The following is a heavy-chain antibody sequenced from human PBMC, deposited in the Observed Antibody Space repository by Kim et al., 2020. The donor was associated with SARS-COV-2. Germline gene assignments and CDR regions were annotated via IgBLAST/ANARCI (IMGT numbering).Heavy chain of an antibody. CDR2: IWYDGSNK. CDR3: AKDWDGYDYYYFDY. Sequence: GGSLRLSCAASGFTFSSYGMHWVRQAPGKGLEWVAVIWYDGSNKYYADSVKGRFTISRDNSKNTLYLQMNSLRAEDTAVYYCAKDWDGYDYYYFDYWGQGTLVTVSS. J-gene: IGHJ4*02. V-gene: IGHV3-33*06. D-gene: IGHD5-12*01. CDR1: GFTFSSYG.